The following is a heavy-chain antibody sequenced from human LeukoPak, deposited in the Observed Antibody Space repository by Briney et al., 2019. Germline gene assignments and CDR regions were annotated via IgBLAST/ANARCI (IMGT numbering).Heavy chain of an antibody. V-gene: IGHV1-18*01. CDR3: ARDPTPAANNAFDI. D-gene: IGHD2-2*01. Sequence: ASVKVSCKASGDTFTTYGINWVRQAPGQGLEWMGWISAYNGNTNYAQKLQGRVTMTTDTSTSTAYMELSSLRSEDTAVYYCARDPTPAANNAFDIWGQGTMVTVSS. CDR1: GDTFTTYG. J-gene: IGHJ3*02. CDR2: ISAYNGNT.